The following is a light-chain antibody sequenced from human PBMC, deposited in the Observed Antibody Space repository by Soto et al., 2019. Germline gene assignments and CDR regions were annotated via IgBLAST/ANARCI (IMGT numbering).Light chain of an antibody. CDR1: GSDVGTYNL. CDR2: EVS. V-gene: IGLV2-23*02. Sequence: QSALTQPASVSASPGQSITISCTRTGSDVGTYNLVSWYQHHPGEAPKLLIYEVSQRPSGVSTRFSGSRSGNTASLTISGLQAEDEANYYCCSYAGSTTWVFGGGTKVTVL. J-gene: IGLJ3*02. CDR3: CSYAGSTTWV.